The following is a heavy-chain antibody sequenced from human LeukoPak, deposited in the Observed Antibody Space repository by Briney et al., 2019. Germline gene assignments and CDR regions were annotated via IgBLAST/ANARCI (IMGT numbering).Heavy chain of an antibody. J-gene: IGHJ6*02. D-gene: IGHD6-6*01. CDR3: ARDRYGSSVGGMDV. CDR2: VSSSGKYV. CDR1: GFGISTYS. Sequence: GGSLRPSCSAAGFGISTYSMNWVRQAPGKGLEWVSSVSSSGKYVYYGDSVKGRFTLSRDDAKNELYLQMNSLRAEDTALYYCARDRYGSSVGGMDVWGQGTTVTVSS. V-gene: IGHV3-21*06.